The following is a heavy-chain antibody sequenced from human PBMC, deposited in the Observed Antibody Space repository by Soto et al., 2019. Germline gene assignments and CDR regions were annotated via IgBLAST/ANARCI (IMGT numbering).Heavy chain of an antibody. J-gene: IGHJ5*02. CDR2: IYASGST. V-gene: IGHV4-4*07. D-gene: IGHD2-21*01. CDR3: ARSAIPRGGWFRP. CDR1: GDSLSTYY. Sequence: QVHLQEPGPRLVRPSETLSLTCNVSGDSLSTYYWSWIRQPAGKGLEWIGRIYASGSTNYNPSLKSRVSMSVDTSKNQFSLKMIAVTAADTAMYYCARSAIPRGGWFRPWGQGVLVTVSS.